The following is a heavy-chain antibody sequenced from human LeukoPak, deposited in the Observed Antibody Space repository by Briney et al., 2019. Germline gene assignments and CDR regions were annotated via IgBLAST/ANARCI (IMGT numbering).Heavy chain of an antibody. D-gene: IGHD2-15*01. V-gene: IGHV1-18*01. CDR2: ISAYNGNT. CDR3: ARDPRGYCSGGSCYPEHFDY. J-gene: IGHJ4*02. CDR1: GGTFSSYA. Sequence: ASVKASCKASGGTFSSYAISWVRQAPGQGLEWMGWISAYNGNTNYAQKLQGRVTMTTDTSTSTAYMELRSLRSDDTAVYYCARDPRGYCSGGSCYPEHFDYWGQGTLVTVSS.